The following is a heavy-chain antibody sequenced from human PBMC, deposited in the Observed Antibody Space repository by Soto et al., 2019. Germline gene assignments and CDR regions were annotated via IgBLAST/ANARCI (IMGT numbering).Heavy chain of an antibody. CDR1: GYTFTSYD. CDR2: INPSGGST. D-gene: IGHD6-19*01. J-gene: IGHJ4*02. V-gene: IGHV1-46*01. CDR3: ARGTGRSGWYVDFDY. Sequence: KVSCKASGYTFTSYDMHWVRQAPGQGLEWMGIINPSGGSTSYAQKFQGRVTMTTDTSTSTAYMELRSLRSDDTAVYYCARGTGRSGWYVDFDYWGQGTLVTVSS.